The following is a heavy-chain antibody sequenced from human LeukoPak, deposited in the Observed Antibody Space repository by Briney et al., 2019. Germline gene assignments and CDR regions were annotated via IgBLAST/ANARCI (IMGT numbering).Heavy chain of an antibody. J-gene: IGHJ1*01. CDR1: GFTVSSNS. V-gene: IGHV3-66*01. Sequence: GGSLRLSCAASGFTVSSNSMSWVRQAPGKGLEWVSIIYSSGNTYYADSVKGRFTISRDNSKNTLYLQMNSLRADDTAVYYCARDPEGYFQNWGQGTLVTVSP. CDR2: IYSSGNT. CDR3: ARDPEGYFQN.